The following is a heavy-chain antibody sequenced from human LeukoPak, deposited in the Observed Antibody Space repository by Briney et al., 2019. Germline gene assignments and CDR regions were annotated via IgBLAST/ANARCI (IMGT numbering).Heavy chain of an antibody. CDR2: IYHSGST. D-gene: IGHD3-10*01. V-gene: IGHV4-38-2*02. J-gene: IGHJ3*02. CDR3: ARDTGRSAAFDI. CDR1: GYSISSGYY. Sequence: SETLSLTCTVSGYSISSGYYWGWIRQPPGKGLEWIGSIYHSGSTYYNPSLKSRVTISVDTSKNQFSLKLSSVTAADTAVYYCARDTGRSAAFDIWGQGTMVTVSS.